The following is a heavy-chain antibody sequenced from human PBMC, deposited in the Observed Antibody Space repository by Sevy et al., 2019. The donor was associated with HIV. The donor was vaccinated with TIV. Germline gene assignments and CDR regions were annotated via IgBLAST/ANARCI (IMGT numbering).Heavy chain of an antibody. CDR3: AKDRGSGSYSRGVYYYGMDV. Sequence: GGSLRLSCAASGFTFDDYAMHWVRQAPGKGLEWVSGISWNSGSIGYADSVKGRFTISRDNAKNSLYLKMNSLRAEDTALYYCAKDRGSGSYSRGVYYYGMDVWGQGTTVTVSS. D-gene: IGHD1-26*01. J-gene: IGHJ6*02. V-gene: IGHV3-9*01. CDR2: ISWNSGSI. CDR1: GFTFDDYA.